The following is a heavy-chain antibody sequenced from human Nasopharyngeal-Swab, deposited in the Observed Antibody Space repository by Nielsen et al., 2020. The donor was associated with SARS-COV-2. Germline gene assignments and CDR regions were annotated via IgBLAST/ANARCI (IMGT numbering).Heavy chain of an antibody. Sequence: SETLSLTCAVYGGSFSGYYWSWIRRPPGKGLEWIGEINHSRSTNYNPSLKSRVTISVDTSKNQFSLKLSSVTAADTAVYYCARGRLTSRTLGWFDPWGQGTLVTVSS. V-gene: IGHV4-34*01. CDR1: GGSFSGYY. CDR2: INHSRST. CDR3: ARGRLTSRTLGWFDP. J-gene: IGHJ5*02. D-gene: IGHD2-2*01.